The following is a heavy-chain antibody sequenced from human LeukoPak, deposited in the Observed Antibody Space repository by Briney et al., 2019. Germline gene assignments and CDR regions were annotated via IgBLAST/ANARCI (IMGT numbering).Heavy chain of an antibody. D-gene: IGHD4-17*01. J-gene: IGHJ6*03. V-gene: IGHV3-23*01. CDR2: ISGSGDNT. Sequence: PGGSLRLSCAASGFTFSSHGMSWVRQAPGKGLEWVSTISGSGDNTYYADSVKGRFTISRDNSKNTLYLQMNSLRAEDTAVYYCARVEGSDYVLSGYMDVWGKGTTVTVSS. CDR3: ARVEGSDYVLSGYMDV. CDR1: GFTFSSHG.